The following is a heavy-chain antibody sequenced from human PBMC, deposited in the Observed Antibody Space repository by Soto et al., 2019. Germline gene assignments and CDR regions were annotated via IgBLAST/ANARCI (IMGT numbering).Heavy chain of an antibody. CDR1: GGSISSGGYY. CDR2: IYYSGST. CDR3: ARVAFSTYYYDSSGYYYDY. V-gene: IGHV4-31*03. D-gene: IGHD3-22*01. Sequence: SETLSLTCTVSGGSISSGGYYWSWIRQHPGKGLEWIGYIYYSGSTYYNPSLKSRVTISVDTSKNQFSLKLSSVTAADTAVYYCARVAFSTYYYDSSGYYYDYWGQGTLVTVSS. J-gene: IGHJ4*02.